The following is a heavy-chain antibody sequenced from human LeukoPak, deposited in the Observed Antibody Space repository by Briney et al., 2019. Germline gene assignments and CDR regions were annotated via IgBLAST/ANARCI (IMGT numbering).Heavy chain of an antibody. V-gene: IGHV4-4*07. Sequence: SETLSLTCTVSGGSISSYYWSWIRQPAGKGLEWIGHIYTSGSTNYNPSLKSRVTMSVDTSKNQFSLKLSSVTAADTAVYYCARDATISSSWYGGNWFDPWGQGTLVTVSS. CDR2: IYTSGST. CDR3: ARDATISSSWYGGNWFDP. D-gene: IGHD6-13*01. CDR1: GGSISSYY. J-gene: IGHJ5*02.